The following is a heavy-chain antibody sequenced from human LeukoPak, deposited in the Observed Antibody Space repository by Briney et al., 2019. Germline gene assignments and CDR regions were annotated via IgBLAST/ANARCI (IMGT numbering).Heavy chain of an antibody. CDR3: ARLQRRVVRGAADRGRANYYYYYYMDV. J-gene: IGHJ6*03. V-gene: IGHV3-30*02. Sequence: GGSLRLSCAASGFTFSSYGMHWVRQAPGKGLEWVAFIRYDGSNKYYADSVKGRFTISRDNSKNTLYLQMNSLRAEDTAVYYCARLQRRVVRGAADRGRANYYYYYYMDVWGKGTTVTISS. CDR1: GFTFSSYG. D-gene: IGHD3-10*01. CDR2: IRYDGSNK.